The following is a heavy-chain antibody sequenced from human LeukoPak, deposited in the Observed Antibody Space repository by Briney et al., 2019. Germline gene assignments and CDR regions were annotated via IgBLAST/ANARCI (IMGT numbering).Heavy chain of an antibody. CDR3: ARDPSAVRANTYA. CDR1: GFTVSNNW. J-gene: IGHJ5*02. Sequence: GGSLRLSCAASGFTVSNNWMYWVRQAPGKGLEWVSLIYSDGSTYYADSVKGRFTISRDHSKNTLYLQMNSLRAEDTAVYYCARDPSAVRANTYAWGQGTLVTVSS. D-gene: IGHD2-2*01. CDR2: IYSDGST. V-gene: IGHV3-66*01.